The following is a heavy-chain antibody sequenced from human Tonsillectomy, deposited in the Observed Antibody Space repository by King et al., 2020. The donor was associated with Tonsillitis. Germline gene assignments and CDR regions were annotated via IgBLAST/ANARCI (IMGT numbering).Heavy chain of an antibody. J-gene: IGHJ4*02. CDR3: ARDPSGDYPPVCDY. CDR1: GFTFSNFA. D-gene: IGHD4-17*01. Sequence: VQLVESGGGVVQPGRSLRLSCAASGFTFSNFAMHWVRQAPGKGLEWVAIISYDGINKFYADFVKGRFTISRDNSRNTLYLQVNGLRAEDTALYYCARDPSGDYPPVCDYWGQGTLVTVSS. V-gene: IGHV3-30-3*01. CDR2: ISYDGINK.